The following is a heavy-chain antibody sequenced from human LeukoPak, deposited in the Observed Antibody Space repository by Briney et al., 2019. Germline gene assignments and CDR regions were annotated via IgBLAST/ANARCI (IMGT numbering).Heavy chain of an antibody. Sequence: QPGGSLRLSCATSGFTFSSSAMSWVRQAPGKGLEWVSSISISGDNTYYADSVKGRFTISRDNSKNTLYLQMNSLRAEDTAVYYCARDKKGAATGLRWGQGTLVTVSS. CDR2: ISISGDNT. CDR3: ARDKKGAATGLR. V-gene: IGHV3-23*01. J-gene: IGHJ4*02. D-gene: IGHD1-26*01. CDR1: GFTFSSSA.